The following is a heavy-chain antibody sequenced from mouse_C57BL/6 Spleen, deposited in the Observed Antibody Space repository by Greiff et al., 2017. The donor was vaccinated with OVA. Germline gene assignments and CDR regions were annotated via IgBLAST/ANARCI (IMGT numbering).Heavy chain of an antibody. J-gene: IGHJ4*01. D-gene: IGHD2-4*01. V-gene: IGHV5-16*01. CDR1: GFTFSDYY. Sequence: EVQLVESEGGLVQPGSSMKLSCTASGFTFSDYYMAWVRQVPEKGLEWVANINYDGSSTYYLDSLKSRFIISRDNAKNILYLQMSSLKSEDTATYYCARNYDYDEGVDYWGQGTSVTVSS. CDR3: ARNYDYDEGVDY. CDR2: INYDGSST.